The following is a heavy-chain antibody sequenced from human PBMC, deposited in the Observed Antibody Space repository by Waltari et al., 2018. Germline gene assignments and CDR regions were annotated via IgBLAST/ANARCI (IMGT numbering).Heavy chain of an antibody. Sequence: QVQLQQWGAGLLKPSETLSLTCAFYGWAFSGYYWSWSRQPPGNGLEWIGEINHSGSTTYNPSLKSRVTISVDTSKNQFSLKLSSVTAADTAVYYCASIEYQLPRRGWFDPWGQGTLVTVSS. CDR3: ASIEYQLPRRGWFDP. CDR2: INHSGST. V-gene: IGHV4-34*01. CDR1: GWAFSGYY. J-gene: IGHJ5*02. D-gene: IGHD2-2*01.